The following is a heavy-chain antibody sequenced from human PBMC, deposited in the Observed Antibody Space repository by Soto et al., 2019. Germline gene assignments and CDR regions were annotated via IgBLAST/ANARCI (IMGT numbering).Heavy chain of an antibody. Sequence: PGGSLRLSCAASGFTFSYYYMTWIRQAPGKGLEWVSYISSSGTGIYYPDSMKGRFTISRDNAKKSLYLQMSRLRAEDTAVYYCARAYSDAFDIWGQGTMVTV. J-gene: IGHJ3*02. D-gene: IGHD2-15*01. V-gene: IGHV3-11*01. CDR1: GFTFSYYY. CDR3: ARAYSDAFDI. CDR2: ISSSGTGI.